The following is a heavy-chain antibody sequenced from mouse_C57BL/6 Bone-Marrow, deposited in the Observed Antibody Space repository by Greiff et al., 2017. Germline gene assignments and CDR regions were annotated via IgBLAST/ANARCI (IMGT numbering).Heavy chain of an antibody. CDR3: ARGGSVFAY. CDR1: GYTFTSYW. CDR2: IDPSDSYT. J-gene: IGHJ3*01. V-gene: IGHV1-50*01. Sequence: QVQLQQSGAELVKPGASVKLSCKASGYTFTSYWMQWVKQRPGQGLEWIGEIDPSDSYTNYNQKFKGKATLTVDTSSSTAYMQLSSLKSEDSAVYYCARGGSVFAYWGQGTLVTVSA.